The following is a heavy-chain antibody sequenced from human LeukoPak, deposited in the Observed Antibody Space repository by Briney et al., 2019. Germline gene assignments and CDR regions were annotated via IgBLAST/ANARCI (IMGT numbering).Heavy chain of an antibody. J-gene: IGHJ4*02. CDR1: GFTFSRYS. CDR3: ARARRATVTTYYFDY. Sequence: GGSLRLSCAASGFTFSRYSMNWVRQAPGKGLEWVSSISSSSSYIYYADSVKGRFTISRDNAKNSLYLQMNSLGAEDTAVYYCARARRATVTTYYFDYWGQGTLVTVSS. D-gene: IGHD4-17*01. V-gene: IGHV3-21*01. CDR2: ISSSSSYI.